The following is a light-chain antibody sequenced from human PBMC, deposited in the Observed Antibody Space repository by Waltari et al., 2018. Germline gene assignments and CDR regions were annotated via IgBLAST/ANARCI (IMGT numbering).Light chain of an antibody. Sequence: SSELTQDPAVSVALGQTVRITCQGDSLRSYAASWYQQKPGQAPVLVIYGKNNRPSGIPDRFSGSTSGNTASLTISGAHAEDEADYYCNSRDTSGNHVVFGGGTKLTVL. CDR2: GKN. CDR3: NSRDTSGNHVV. CDR1: SLRSYA. J-gene: IGLJ2*01. V-gene: IGLV3-19*01.